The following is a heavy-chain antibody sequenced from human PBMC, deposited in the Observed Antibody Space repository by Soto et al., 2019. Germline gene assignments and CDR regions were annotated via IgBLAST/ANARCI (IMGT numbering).Heavy chain of an antibody. CDR1: GFTFSGSA. CDR3: PRHAPSRDGYFGL. V-gene: IGHV3-73*01. CDR2: IRSKADSYAT. J-gene: IGHJ2*01. Sequence: EVQLVESGGGLVQPGGSLKLSCAASGFTFSGSAMHWVRQASGKGLEWVGRIRSKADSYATGYAASVKGRFTISRDDSNNTAYLQMNSLKIEDTAVYYCPRHAPSRDGYFGLWGRGTLVTVSS.